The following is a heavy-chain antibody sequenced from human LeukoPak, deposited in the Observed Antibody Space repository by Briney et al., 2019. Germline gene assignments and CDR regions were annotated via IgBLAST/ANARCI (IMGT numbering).Heavy chain of an antibody. CDR2: IHHSGST. V-gene: IGHV4-39*07. CDR1: GGSINSGRNY. J-gene: IGHJ4*02. Sequence: PSETLSLICTDSGGSINSGRNYWGWIRQPPGKDLEWIGSIHHSGSTYYNPSLKSRVTISIDTSKNQFSLKLTSVTAADTAVYFRARDSNIARFFIWGQGTLVTVSS. D-gene: IGHD4-11*01. CDR3: ARDSNIARFFI.